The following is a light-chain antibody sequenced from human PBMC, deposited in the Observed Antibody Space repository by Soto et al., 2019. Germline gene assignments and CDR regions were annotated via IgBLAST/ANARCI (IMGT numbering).Light chain of an antibody. CDR3: QQRNFWPLS. V-gene: IGKV3-11*01. CDR2: DAS. J-gene: IGKJ3*01. Sequence: NVLTQSPAILSLSPGDRATLSCRASQSIGSYLAWYQQKPGQAPRILIYDASNRATGIPARFSGSGSETEFTLTIDSLEPEDSAVYYCQQRNFWPLSFGPGNRVEIK. CDR1: QSIGSY.